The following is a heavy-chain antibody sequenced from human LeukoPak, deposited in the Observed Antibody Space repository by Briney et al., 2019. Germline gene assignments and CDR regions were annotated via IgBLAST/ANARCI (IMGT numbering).Heavy chain of an antibody. D-gene: IGHD2-21*02. J-gene: IGHJ4*02. CDR1: GFTFSSYS. Sequence: GGSLRLSCAASGFTFSSYSMNWVRQAPGKGLEWVSSISSSSSYIYYADSVKGRFTISRDNAKNSLYLQVNSLRAEDTAVYYCARSPFHGVVVTAIDYWGQGTLVTVSS. V-gene: IGHV3-21*01. CDR3: ARSPFHGVVVTAIDY. CDR2: ISSSSSYI.